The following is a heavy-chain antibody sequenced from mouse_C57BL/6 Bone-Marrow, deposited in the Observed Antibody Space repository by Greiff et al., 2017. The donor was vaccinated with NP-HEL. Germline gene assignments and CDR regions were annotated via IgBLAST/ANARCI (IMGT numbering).Heavy chain of an antibody. J-gene: IGHJ1*03. D-gene: IGHD1-1*01. V-gene: IGHV1-15*01. CDR3: TRFLYGG. CDR2: IDPETGGT. Sequence: SGAELVRPGASVTLSCKASGYTFTDYEMHWVKQTPVHGLEWIGAIDPETGGTAYNQKFKGKAILTADKSSSTAYMELRSLTSEDSAVYYCTRFLYGGWGTGTTVTVSS. CDR1: GYTFTDYE.